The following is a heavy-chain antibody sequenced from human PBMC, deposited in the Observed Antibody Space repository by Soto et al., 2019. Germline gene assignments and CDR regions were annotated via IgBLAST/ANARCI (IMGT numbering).Heavy chain of an antibody. CDR2: ISYDGSKK. J-gene: IGHJ4*02. V-gene: IGHV3-30*18. CDR3: EKDWYKYGEFDY. Sequence: SWESXRLSCAASGFTFMIYGIHWVRQAPGKGLEWVAVISYDGSKKYYADSVKGRLTISRDNSKNTLYLQMNSLKVEDTAVYYCEKDWYKYGEFDYWGQGTLVTVYS. CDR1: GFTFMIYG. D-gene: IGHD1-1*01.